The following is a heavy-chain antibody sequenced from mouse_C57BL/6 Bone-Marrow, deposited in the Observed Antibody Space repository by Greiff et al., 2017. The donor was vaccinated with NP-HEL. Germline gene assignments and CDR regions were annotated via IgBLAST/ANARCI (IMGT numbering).Heavy chain of an antibody. CDR1: GYTFTNYW. J-gene: IGHJ2*01. Sequence: QVQLQQSGAELVRPGTSVKMSCKASGYTFTNYWIGWAKQRPGHGLEWIGDIYPGGGYTNYNEKFKGKATLTADKSSSTAYMQFSSLTSEDSAIYYCAKGGLTPFDYWGQGTTLTVSS. D-gene: IGHD2-4*01. CDR2: IYPGGGYT. CDR3: AKGGLTPFDY. V-gene: IGHV1-63*01.